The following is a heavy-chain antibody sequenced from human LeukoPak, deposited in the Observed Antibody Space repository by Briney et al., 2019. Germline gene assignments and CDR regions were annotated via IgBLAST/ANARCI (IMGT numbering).Heavy chain of an antibody. J-gene: IGHJ6*02. V-gene: IGHV4-59*08. Sequence: SETLSLTCAVYGGSFSGYYWSWIRQPPGKGLEWIGYIYYSGSTNYSPSLKSRVTISVDTSKNQFSLKLSSVTAADTAVYYCTRRPRYYYYGMDVWGQGTTVTVSS. CDR3: TRRPRYYYYGMDV. CDR1: GGSFSGYY. CDR2: IYYSGST.